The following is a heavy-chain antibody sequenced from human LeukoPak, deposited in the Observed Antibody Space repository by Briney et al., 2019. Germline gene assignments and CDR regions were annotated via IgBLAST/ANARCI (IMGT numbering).Heavy chain of an antibody. CDR1: GFTFSDQS. Sequence: GGSLRLSCAASGFTFSDQSMNWVRQAPGKGLEWVSSISANSLHIFYADSVKGRFTISRDNAENSLYLQMNNLRVEDTAVYYCVGPDSQFDCWGQGTLVTVSS. D-gene: IGHD3-10*01. J-gene: IGHJ4*02. V-gene: IGHV3-21*01. CDR3: VGPDSQFDC. CDR2: ISANSLHI.